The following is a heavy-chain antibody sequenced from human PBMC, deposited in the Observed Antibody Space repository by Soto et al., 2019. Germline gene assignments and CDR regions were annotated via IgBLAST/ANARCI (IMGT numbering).Heavy chain of an antibody. D-gene: IGHD5-12*01. CDR2: IIPIFGTA. CDR1: GGTFSSYA. J-gene: IGHJ4*02. CDR3: ARVLTDGYNQGDY. V-gene: IGHV1-69*01. Sequence: QVQLVQSGAEVKKPGSSVKVSCKASGGTFSSYAISWVRQAPGPRLEWMGGIIPIFGTANYAQKFQGRVTIAADESTSTAYIELSSLRSEDTAVYYCARVLTDGYNQGDYWGQGTLVTVSS.